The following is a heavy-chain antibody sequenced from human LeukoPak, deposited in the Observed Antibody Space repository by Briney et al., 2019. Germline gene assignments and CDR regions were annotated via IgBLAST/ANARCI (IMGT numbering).Heavy chain of an antibody. V-gene: IGHV4-59*01. J-gene: IGHJ6*03. D-gene: IGHD3-10*01. CDR2: IYYSGST. CDR3: ARGGDGSGSYWGDYYYYYYMDV. Sequence: SETLSLTCTVSGGSISSYYWSWIRQPPAKGLEWIGYIYYSGSTNYNPSLKSRVTISVDTSKNQFSLKLSSVTAADTAVYYCARGGDGSGSYWGDYYYYYYMDVWGKGTTVTVSS. CDR1: GGSISSYY.